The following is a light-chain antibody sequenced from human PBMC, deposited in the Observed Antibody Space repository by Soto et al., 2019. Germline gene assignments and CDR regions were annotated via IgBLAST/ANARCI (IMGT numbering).Light chain of an antibody. CDR3: QAWGAGIRV. CDR2: LNSDGSH. Sequence: QLVLTQSPSASASLGASVKLTCTLSSGHISYDIAWHQQQPGKGPRYLMKLNSDGSHFKGDGIPDRFSGSSSGAERYLTISSLQSEDEADYYCQAWGAGIRVFGGGTKLTVL. V-gene: IGLV4-69*01. CDR1: SGHISYD. J-gene: IGLJ3*02.